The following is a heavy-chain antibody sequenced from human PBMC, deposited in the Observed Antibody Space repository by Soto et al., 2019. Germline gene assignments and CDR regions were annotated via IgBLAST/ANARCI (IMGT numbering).Heavy chain of an antibody. CDR2: TIPALGKT. V-gene: IGHV1-69*10. J-gene: IGHJ6*02. D-gene: IGHD6-6*01. CDR3: ARGPLRPSAMDV. CDR1: GDNFKKNV. Sequence: SVKVSCKASGDNFKKNVFTWVRQAPGQGLEWMGGTIPALGKTHYIEKFQGRVTITADDATSTVYMEVRDLTSEDTAMYYCARGPLRPSAMDVWGQGTTVTVSS.